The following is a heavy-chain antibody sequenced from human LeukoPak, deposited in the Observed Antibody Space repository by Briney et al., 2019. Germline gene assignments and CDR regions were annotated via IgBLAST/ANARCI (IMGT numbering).Heavy chain of an antibody. CDR3: AKVLAGSSGYPLFH. Sequence: PGGSLRLSCAASGFTFSSYAMSWVRQAPGKGLEWVSAISGSGGSTYYADSVKGRFTISRDNSKNTLYLQMNSLRAEDTAVYYCAKVLAGSSGYPLFHWGQRTLVTVSS. CDR2: ISGSGGST. CDR1: GFTFSSYA. J-gene: IGHJ4*02. D-gene: IGHD3-22*01. V-gene: IGHV3-23*01.